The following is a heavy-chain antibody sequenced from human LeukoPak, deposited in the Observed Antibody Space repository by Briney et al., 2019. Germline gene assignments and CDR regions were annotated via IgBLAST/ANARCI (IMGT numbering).Heavy chain of an antibody. CDR2: ISYGGSNK. CDR1: GFTFSSYG. D-gene: IGHD3-22*01. Sequence: GRSLRLSCAASGFTFSSYGMHWVRQAPGKGLEGVAVISYGGSNKYYADSVKGRFTISRDNSKNTLYLQMNSLRAEDTAVYYCARGPRVVVITSSYGYWGQGTLVTVSS. CDR3: ARGPRVVVITSSYGY. J-gene: IGHJ4*02. V-gene: IGHV3-30*03.